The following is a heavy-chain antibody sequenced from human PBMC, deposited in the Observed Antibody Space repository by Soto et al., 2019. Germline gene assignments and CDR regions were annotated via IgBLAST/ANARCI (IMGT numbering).Heavy chain of an antibody. CDR3: VKGEYYYDSSGYYPFDY. CDR1: GFTFSNYA. Sequence: GGSLRLSCAASGFTFSNYAMSWVRQAPGKGLEYVSSISTNGGSTHYADSVKGRFTISRDNSKNTQYLQMSSLRADDTAVYYCVKGEYYYDSSGYYPFDYWGQGTLVTVSS. J-gene: IGHJ4*02. CDR2: ISTNGGST. V-gene: IGHV3-64D*06. D-gene: IGHD3-22*01.